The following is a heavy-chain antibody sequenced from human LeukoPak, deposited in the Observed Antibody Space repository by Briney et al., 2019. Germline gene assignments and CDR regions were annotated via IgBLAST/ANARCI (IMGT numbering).Heavy chain of an antibody. V-gene: IGHV4-39*07. D-gene: IGHD1-26*01. CDR2: IYYSGST. Sequence: PSETLSLTCTVSGGSISSSSYYWGWIRQPPGKGLEWIGSIYYSGSTYYNPSLKSRVTISVDRSKNQFSLKLSSVTAADTAVYYCASREIYYSRHGLDAFDIWGQGTMVTVSS. CDR1: GGSISSSSYY. CDR3: ASREIYYSRHGLDAFDI. J-gene: IGHJ3*02.